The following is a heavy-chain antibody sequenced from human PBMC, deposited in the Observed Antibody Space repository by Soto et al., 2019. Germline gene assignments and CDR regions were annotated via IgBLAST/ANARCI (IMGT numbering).Heavy chain of an antibody. CDR3: ASHSGSYFAFDI. Sequence: QLQLQESGPGLVKPSETLSLTCTVSGGSISSSSYYWGWIRQPPGKGLEWIGSIYYSGSTYYNPSLKSRVTISVDTSKNQFSLKLSSVTAADTAVYYCASHSGSYFAFDIWGQGTMVTVSS. CDR1: GGSISSSSYY. D-gene: IGHD1-26*01. CDR2: IYYSGST. V-gene: IGHV4-39*01. J-gene: IGHJ3*02.